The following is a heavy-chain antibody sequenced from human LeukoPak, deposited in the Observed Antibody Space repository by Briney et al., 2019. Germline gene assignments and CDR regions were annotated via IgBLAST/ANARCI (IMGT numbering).Heavy chain of an antibody. J-gene: IGHJ4*02. CDR2: ISHDESNK. D-gene: IGHD3-16*02. V-gene: IGHV3-30*04. CDR1: GFTLSGYA. CDR3: AKAMNTPVAMITFGGVIVPPGY. Sequence: GGSLRLSCAVSGFTLSGYAMHWVRQAPGKGLEWVAVISHDESNKYYADSVKGRFTISRDNSKNTLYLQMNSLRAEDTAVYYCAKAMNTPVAMITFGGVIVPPGYWGQGTLVTVSS.